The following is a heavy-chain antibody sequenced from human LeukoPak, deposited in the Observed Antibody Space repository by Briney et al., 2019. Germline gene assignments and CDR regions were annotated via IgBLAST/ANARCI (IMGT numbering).Heavy chain of an antibody. CDR2: IRYDGSNK. CDR1: GFTFSSYG. J-gene: IGHJ4*02. CDR3: AKDEWVTNYALDY. Sequence: GGSLRLSCAASGFTFSSYGMHWVRQAPGKGLEWAAFIRYDGSNKYYADSVKGRFTISRDNSKNTLYLQMNSLRAEDTAVYYCAKDEWVTNYALDYWGQGTLVTVSS. D-gene: IGHD4/OR15-4a*01. V-gene: IGHV3-30*02.